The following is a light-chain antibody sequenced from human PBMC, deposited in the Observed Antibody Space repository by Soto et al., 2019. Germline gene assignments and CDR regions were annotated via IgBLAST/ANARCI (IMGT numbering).Light chain of an antibody. CDR1: SSNIGTGY. CDR2: RNS. Sequence: QSVLTQPPSASGTPGQTVTISCSGSSSNIGTGYVYWYQQHPGSAPKFLIYRNSLRPSGVPDRFSGSKSGTSASLAIGGLRSEDEADYYCAAWDDRLTVVFGGGTKLTVL. V-gene: IGLV1-47*01. J-gene: IGLJ2*01. CDR3: AAWDDRLTVV.